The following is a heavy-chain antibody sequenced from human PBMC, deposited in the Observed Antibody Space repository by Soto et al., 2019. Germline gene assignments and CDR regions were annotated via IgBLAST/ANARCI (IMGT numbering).Heavy chain of an antibody. J-gene: IGHJ4*02. CDR3: AKANWNYAPGYFDY. Sequence: GGSLRLSCAASGLTFSSYAMSWVRRAPGKGLEWVSSISGSGSSTYFVDSVKGRFTISRDNSKNTLYLQMNSLRAEDTAIYYCAKANWNYAPGYFDYWGQGTLVTVSS. D-gene: IGHD1-7*01. V-gene: IGHV3-23*01. CDR1: GLTFSSYA. CDR2: ISGSGSST.